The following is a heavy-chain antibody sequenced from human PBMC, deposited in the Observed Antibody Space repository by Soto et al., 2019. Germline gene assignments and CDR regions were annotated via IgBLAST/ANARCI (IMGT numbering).Heavy chain of an antibody. CDR2: ISGSGSTI. J-gene: IGHJ4*02. D-gene: IGHD3-22*01. Sequence: GGSLRRSWAGSGFTFSVYAVSWVRQAPGKGPEWISSISGSGSTIYYADSVKGRFTISRDNSKNTLYLQMSSLRAEDTAVYYCAKVFYYYDSSGYYYFDFWGQGTLVTVSS. CDR3: AKVFYYYDSSGYYYFDF. V-gene: IGHV3-23*01. CDR1: GFTFSVYA.